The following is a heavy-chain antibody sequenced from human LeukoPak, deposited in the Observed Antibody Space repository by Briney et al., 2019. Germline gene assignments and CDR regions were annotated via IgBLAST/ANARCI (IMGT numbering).Heavy chain of an antibody. CDR3: ARGIAVSGTEGGGY. Sequence: GGSLRLSCAASGFTVSNMYMSWVRQAPGKGLVWVSRINTDGRSTNYADSVKGRFTISRDNGKNTLYLQMNSLTAEDTALYYCARGIAVSGTEGGGYWGQGTLVTVSS. J-gene: IGHJ4*02. V-gene: IGHV3-74*01. CDR2: INTDGRST. D-gene: IGHD6-19*01. CDR1: GFTVSNMY.